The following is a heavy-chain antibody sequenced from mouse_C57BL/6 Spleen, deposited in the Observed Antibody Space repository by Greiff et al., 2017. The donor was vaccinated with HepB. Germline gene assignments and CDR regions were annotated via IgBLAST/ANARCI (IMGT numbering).Heavy chain of an antibody. CDR3: ASYYYGSPRYFDV. V-gene: IGHV1-22*01. J-gene: IGHJ1*03. CDR1: GYTFTDYN. D-gene: IGHD1-1*01. Sequence: VQLQQSGPELVKPGASVKMSCKASGYTFTDYNMHWVKQSHGKSLEWIGYINPNNGGTSYNQKFKGKATLTVNKSSSTAYMELRSLTSEDSAVYYCASYYYGSPRYFDVWGTGTTVTVSS. CDR2: INPNNGGT.